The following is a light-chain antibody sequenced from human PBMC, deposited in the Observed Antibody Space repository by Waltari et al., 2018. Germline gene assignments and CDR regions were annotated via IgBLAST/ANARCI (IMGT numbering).Light chain of an antibody. CDR2: DVT. V-gene: IGLV2-14*03. J-gene: IGLJ3*02. CDR3: ASYTSSSTWV. Sequence: QSALTQPASVSGSPGQSITIPCSGSTSDFSAYNYVSWYQHHPGKAPRLMISDVTKRPSGVSNRFSGSKSGNTASLSISGLQAEDEADYFCASYTSSSTWVFGGGTKLTVL. CDR1: TSDFSAYNY.